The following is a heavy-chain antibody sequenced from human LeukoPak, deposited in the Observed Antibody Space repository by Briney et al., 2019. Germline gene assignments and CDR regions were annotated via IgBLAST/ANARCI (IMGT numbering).Heavy chain of an antibody. Sequence: PSETLSLTCSVSGASVTSGGFYWGWLRQPPGKGPEWIATVYYTGSTYYNPFLKSRVTISIDTSKNQFSLRLTSVTTTDTAIYHCARHSGSGSLSRPFDPWGQGTLVSVSS. V-gene: IGHV4-39*01. CDR1: GASVTSGGFY. CDR3: ARHSGSGSLSRPFDP. J-gene: IGHJ5*02. CDR2: VYYTGST. D-gene: IGHD3-10*01.